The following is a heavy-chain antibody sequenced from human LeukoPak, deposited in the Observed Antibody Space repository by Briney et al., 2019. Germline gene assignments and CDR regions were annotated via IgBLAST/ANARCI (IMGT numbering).Heavy chain of an antibody. Sequence: SETLSLTCAVYGGSFSGYYWSWIRQPPGKGLEWIGYIYYSGSTNYNPSLKSRVTISVDTSKNQFSLKLSSVTAADTAVYYCARPYCSSTSCYEFDPWGQGTLVTVSS. CDR1: GGSFSGYY. D-gene: IGHD2-2*01. V-gene: IGHV4-59*08. CDR2: IYYSGST. J-gene: IGHJ5*02. CDR3: ARPYCSSTSCYEFDP.